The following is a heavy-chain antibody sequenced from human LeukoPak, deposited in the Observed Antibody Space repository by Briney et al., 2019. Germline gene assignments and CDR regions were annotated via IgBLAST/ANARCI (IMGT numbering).Heavy chain of an antibody. CDR2: IYYSGNT. D-gene: IGHD3-16*01. CDR1: GGSIGSYY. J-gene: IGHJ5*02. CDR3: ARAFTSPGGFDP. V-gene: IGHV4-59*01. Sequence: SETLSLTCTVSGGSIGSYYWSWIRQPPGKGLEWIGYIYYSGNTNYNPSLKSRVTISVDTSKNQLSVKLSSVTAADTAVYYCARAFTSPGGFDPWGQGTLVTVSP.